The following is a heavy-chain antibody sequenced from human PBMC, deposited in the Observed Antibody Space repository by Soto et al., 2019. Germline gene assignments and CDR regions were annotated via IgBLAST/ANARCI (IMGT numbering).Heavy chain of an antibody. CDR1: GDSVSSNSAA. D-gene: IGHD3-22*01. V-gene: IGHV6-1*01. CDR2: TYYRSEWYN. CDR3: ARSGISHYYDSSGYSYWFDP. J-gene: IGHJ5*02. Sequence: PSQTLSLTCAISGDSVSSNSAAWNWIRQSPSRGLEWLGRTYYRSEWYNDYAVSVKSRITINPDTSKNQFSLQLNSVTPEDTAVYYCARSGISHYYDSSGYSYWFDPWGQGTLVTVSS.